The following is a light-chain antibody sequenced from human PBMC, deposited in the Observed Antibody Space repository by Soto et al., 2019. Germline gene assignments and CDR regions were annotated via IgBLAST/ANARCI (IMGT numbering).Light chain of an antibody. V-gene: IGLV2-14*01. CDR1: SSDVGGYNY. J-gene: IGLJ3*02. CDR2: DVS. CDR3: SSYTSSSNLM. Sequence: QSALTQPASVSGSPGQSITISCTGTSSDVGGYNYVSWYQQHPGKAPKLMIYDVSNRPSGVSNRFSGSKSGNTASLTISGLQAEDDADYYCSSYTSSSNLMFGGGTKLTVL.